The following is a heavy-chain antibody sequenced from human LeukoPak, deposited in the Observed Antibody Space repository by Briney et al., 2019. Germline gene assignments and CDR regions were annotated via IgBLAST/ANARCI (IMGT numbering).Heavy chain of an antibody. V-gene: IGHV1-18*01. Sequence: ASVKVSCKASGYTFTSYGISWVRQAPGQGLVWMGWISAYNGNTNYAQKLQGRVTMTTDTSTSTAYMELRSLRSDDTAVYYCAVSGLLGDYFDYWGQGTLVTVSS. CDR3: AVSGLLGDYFDY. CDR2: ISAYNGNT. J-gene: IGHJ4*02. D-gene: IGHD1-26*01. CDR1: GYTFTSYG.